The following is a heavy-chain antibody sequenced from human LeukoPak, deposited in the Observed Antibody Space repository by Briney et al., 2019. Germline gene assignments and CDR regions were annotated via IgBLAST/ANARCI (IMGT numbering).Heavy chain of an antibody. CDR2: ISSSSSTI. D-gene: IGHD3-10*01. J-gene: IGHJ4*02. V-gene: IGHV3-48*04. CDR1: GFTFSSYT. Sequence: GGSLRLSCAASGFTFSSYTMNWVGKAPGKGLEGFSYISSSSSTIYYADSVKGRFTISRDNAKNSLYLQMNSLRAEDTAVYYCASGGSGSYYNPLDYWGQGTLVTVSS. CDR3: ASGGSGSYYNPLDY.